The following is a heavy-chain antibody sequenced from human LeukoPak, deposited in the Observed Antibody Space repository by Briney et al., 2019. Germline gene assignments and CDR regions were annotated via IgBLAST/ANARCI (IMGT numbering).Heavy chain of an antibody. CDR1: GGSFSGYY. Sequence: PSETLSLTCAVYGGSFSGYYWSWIRQPPGKGLEWIGETNHSGSTNYNPSLKSRVTISVDTSKNQFSLKLSSVTAADTAVYYCARDRLAKLPYYYYYGMDVWGQGTTVTVSS. CDR2: TNHSGST. J-gene: IGHJ6*02. V-gene: IGHV4-34*01. CDR3: ARDRLAKLPYYYYYGMDV.